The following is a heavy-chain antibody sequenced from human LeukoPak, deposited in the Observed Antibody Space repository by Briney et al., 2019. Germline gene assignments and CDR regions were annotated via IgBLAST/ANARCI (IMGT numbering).Heavy chain of an antibody. CDR3: AQVSHYYGSEIEY. V-gene: IGHV1-18*01. D-gene: IGHD3-10*01. CDR1: DYTFNTYD. J-gene: IGHJ4*02. CDR2: ISAYNGNT. Sequence: GASVNVSYTPSDYTFNTYDITWVRQAPGQRLEWMGWISAYNGNTNYAQKVQGRVTMTTDTSTSTAYMELRSLRSDDTAVYYCAQVSHYYGSEIEYWGQGTLVTVSS.